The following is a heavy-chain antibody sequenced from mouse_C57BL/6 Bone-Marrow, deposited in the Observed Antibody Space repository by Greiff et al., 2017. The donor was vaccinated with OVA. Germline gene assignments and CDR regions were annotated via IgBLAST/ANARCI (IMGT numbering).Heavy chain of an antibody. Sequence: VQLQQSGAELVRPGASVTLSCKASGYTFTDYEMHWVKQTPVHGLEWIGAIDPETGGTAYNQKFKGKAILTADKSSSTAYMELRSLTSEDSAVYYCTSSDGYYTFLFDYWGQGTTLTVSS. CDR2: IDPETGGT. CDR3: TSSDGYYTFLFDY. V-gene: IGHV1-15*01. D-gene: IGHD2-3*01. CDR1: GYTFTDYE. J-gene: IGHJ2*01.